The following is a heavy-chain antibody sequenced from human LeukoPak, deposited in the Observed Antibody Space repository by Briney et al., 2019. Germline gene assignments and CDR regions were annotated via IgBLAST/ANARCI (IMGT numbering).Heavy chain of an antibody. CDR2: INPSGGST. D-gene: IGHD3/OR15-3a*01. Sequence: ASVKVSCKESGCTFTSHYVQWVRQAPGQGLEWMVIINPSGGSTSFAQKFQGRLTMTRDTSTSTVYMELSSLRSEDTAVYYCARESVESRSYDFWGQGNRVSVSS. V-gene: IGHV1-46*01. CDR3: ARESVESRSYDF. J-gene: IGHJ4*02. CDR1: GCTFTSHY.